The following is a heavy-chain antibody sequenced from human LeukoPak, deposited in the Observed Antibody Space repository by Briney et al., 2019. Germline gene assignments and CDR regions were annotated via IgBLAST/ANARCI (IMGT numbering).Heavy chain of an antibody. CDR1: GGSISSSHW. D-gene: IGHD1-26*01. Sequence: SGTLSLTCAVSGGSISSSHWWNWVRQPPGKGLEWIGEIYHSGSTNYNPSLKSRVTISVDKSKNQFSLKVSSVTAADTALYYCAAKGGSHRSFDYWGQGPLVTVSS. CDR3: AAKGGSHRSFDY. V-gene: IGHV4-4*02. J-gene: IGHJ4*02. CDR2: IYHSGST.